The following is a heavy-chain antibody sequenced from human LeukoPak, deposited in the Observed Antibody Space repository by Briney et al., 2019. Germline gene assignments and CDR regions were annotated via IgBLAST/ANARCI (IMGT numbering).Heavy chain of an antibody. D-gene: IGHD3-16*01. CDR3: AREKIGTGTVLGKDYYYMDV. J-gene: IGHJ6*03. CDR2: INHIENT. Sequence: SETLSLTCAVYGGSFSGYYWTWIRQVPGKELEWIGEINHIENTDYNPSLKSRVTISVDMSKNQFSLKLTSVTAADTAMYYCAREKIGTGTVLGKDYYYMDVWGKGTTVTVSS. CDR1: GGSFSGYY. V-gene: IGHV4-34*01.